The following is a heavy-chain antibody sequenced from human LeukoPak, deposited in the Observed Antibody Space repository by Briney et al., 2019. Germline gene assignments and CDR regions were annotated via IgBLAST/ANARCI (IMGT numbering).Heavy chain of an antibody. Sequence: GGSLRLSCAASGFTFRSYEMNWVRQAPGKGLEWVSYISSSGSTIYYADSVKGRFTISRDNAKNSLYLQMNSLRAEDTAVYYCARDRPWIPFEYWGQGTLVTASS. V-gene: IGHV3-48*03. CDR3: ARDRPWIPFEY. D-gene: IGHD5-12*01. J-gene: IGHJ4*02. CDR1: GFTFRSYE. CDR2: ISSSGSTI.